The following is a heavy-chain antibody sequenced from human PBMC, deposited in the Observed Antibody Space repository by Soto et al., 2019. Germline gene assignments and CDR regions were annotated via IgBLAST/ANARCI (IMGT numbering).Heavy chain of an antibody. Sequence: SETLSLTCAVYGGSFSGYYWSWIRQPPGKGLEWIGEINHSGSTNYNPSLKSRVTISVDTSKDQFSLKLSSVTAADTAVYYCARVSSGWYKVSAFDIWGQGTTVTVSS. CDR2: INHSGST. D-gene: IGHD6-19*01. CDR3: ARVSSGWYKVSAFDI. V-gene: IGHV4-34*01. J-gene: IGHJ3*02. CDR1: GGSFSGYY.